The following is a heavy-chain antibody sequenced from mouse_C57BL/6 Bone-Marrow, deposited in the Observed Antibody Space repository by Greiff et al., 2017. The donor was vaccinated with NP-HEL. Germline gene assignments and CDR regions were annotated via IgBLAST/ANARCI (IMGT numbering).Heavy chain of an antibody. V-gene: IGHV1-52*01. CDR3: ARMMYYLTWFAY. CDR1: GYTFTSYW. CDR2: IDPSDSET. J-gene: IGHJ3*01. D-gene: IGHD1-1*01. Sequence: QVQLQQPGAELVRPGSSVKLSCKASGYTFTSYWMHWGKQRPIQGLEWIGNIDPSDSETHYNQKFKDKATLTVDKSSSTAYMQLSSLTSEDSAVYYCARMMYYLTWFAYWGQGTLVTVSA.